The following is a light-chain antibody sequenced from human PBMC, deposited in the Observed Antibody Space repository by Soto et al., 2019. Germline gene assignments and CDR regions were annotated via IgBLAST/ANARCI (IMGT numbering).Light chain of an antibody. CDR2: DVS. CDR1: SSDGGGYNY. V-gene: IGLV2-14*01. J-gene: IGLJ2*01. Sequence: QSVLTQPASVSGSPGQSITISCTGTSSDGGGYNYVSWYQQHPGKAPKLMIYDVSNRPSGVSNRFSGSKSGNTASLTISGLQAEDEADYYCSSYTSSSLVVFGGGTKLTVL. CDR3: SSYTSSSLVV.